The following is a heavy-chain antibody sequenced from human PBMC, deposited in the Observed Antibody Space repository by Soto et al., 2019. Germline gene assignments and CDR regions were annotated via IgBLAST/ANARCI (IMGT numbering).Heavy chain of an antibody. Sequence: PGGSLRLSCVASGFTFDDYAMHWVRQAPGKGLEWVSGISWNSGSIGYADSVKGRFTISRDNAKNSLYLQMNSLRAEDTALYYCAKDRSVAGTSYGMDVWGQGTTVTVSS. CDR2: ISWNSGSI. V-gene: IGHV3-9*01. D-gene: IGHD6-19*01. CDR3: AKDRSVAGTSYGMDV. J-gene: IGHJ6*02. CDR1: GFTFDDYA.